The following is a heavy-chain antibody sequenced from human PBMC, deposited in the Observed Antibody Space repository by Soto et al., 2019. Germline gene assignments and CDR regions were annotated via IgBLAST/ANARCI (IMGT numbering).Heavy chain of an antibody. CDR3: GRDLSIAAAGTLDY. D-gene: IGHD6-13*01. J-gene: IGHJ4*02. CDR2: SYTSGST. V-gene: IGHV4-4*07. CDR1: GGSNSSYY. Sequence: SETLYLTCTVSGGSNSSYYWSWIRQPAGKGLEWIGRSYTSGSTNYNPSLKSRVTMSVDTSKNQFSLKLSSVTAADTAVYYCGRDLSIAAAGTLDYSAQGTLVTASS.